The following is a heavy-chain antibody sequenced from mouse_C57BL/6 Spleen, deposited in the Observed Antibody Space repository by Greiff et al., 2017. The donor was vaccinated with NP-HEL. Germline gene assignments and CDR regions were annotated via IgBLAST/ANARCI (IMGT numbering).Heavy chain of an antibody. V-gene: IGHV5-17*01. D-gene: IGHD4-1*01. CDR1: GFTFSDYG. Sequence: EVKLMESGGGLVKPGGSLKLSCAASGFTFSDYGMHWVRQAPEKGLEWVAYISSGSSTIYYADTVKGRFTISRDNAKNTLFLQMTSLRSEDTAMYYWARTGKGPWFAYWGQGTLVTVSA. CDR2: ISSGSSTI. J-gene: IGHJ3*01. CDR3: ARTGKGPWFAY.